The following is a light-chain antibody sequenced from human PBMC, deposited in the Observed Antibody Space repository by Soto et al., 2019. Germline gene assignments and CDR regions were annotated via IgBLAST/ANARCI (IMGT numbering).Light chain of an antibody. V-gene: IGKV3-20*01. CDR3: QQYGSSPLT. CDR2: GAS. CDR1: QSVSSSY. J-gene: IGKJ4*01. Sequence: EIVLTQSPGTLSLSPGERATLSCRASQSVSSSYLAWYQQKPGQAPRLFIHGASSRATGIPDRFSGSGSGTDFTLTISRLEPEDFAVYYCQQYGSSPLTFGGGTKVEIK.